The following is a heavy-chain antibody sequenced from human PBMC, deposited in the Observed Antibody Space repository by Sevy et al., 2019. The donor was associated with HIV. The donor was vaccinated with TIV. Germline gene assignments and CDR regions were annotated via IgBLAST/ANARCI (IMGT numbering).Heavy chain of an antibody. CDR1: GFTFSNYV. V-gene: IGHV3-23*01. D-gene: IGHD2-2*01. CDR3: ARRYLPSAPPALDY. CDR2: ISHGGGTT. J-gene: IGHJ4*02. Sequence: GGSLRLSCAASGFTFSNYVMNWVRQAPGKGLEWVSVISHGGGTTYYADSVKGRFTTSRDDSKDTVYLEMNSLRAEDTAVYYCARRYLPSAPPALDYWGQGTLVTVSS.